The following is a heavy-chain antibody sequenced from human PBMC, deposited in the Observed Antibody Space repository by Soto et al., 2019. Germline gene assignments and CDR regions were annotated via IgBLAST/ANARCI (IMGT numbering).Heavy chain of an antibody. CDR2: ISSSSSYI. J-gene: IGHJ6*02. Sequence: GGSLRLSCAASGFSLSSYSMNWGRKGPGKGLEWVSSISSSSSYISYADSVKGPFTISRDNAKNSLYLQMNSLRAEDTAVYYCAREGANYDFWSGPISPQYYYYGMDVWGQGTTAT. V-gene: IGHV3-21*04. CDR1: GFSLSSYS. D-gene: IGHD3-3*01. CDR3: AREGANYDFWSGPISPQYYYYGMDV.